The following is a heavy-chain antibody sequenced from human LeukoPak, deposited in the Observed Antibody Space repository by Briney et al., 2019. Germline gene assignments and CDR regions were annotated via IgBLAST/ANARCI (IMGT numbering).Heavy chain of an antibody. V-gene: IGHV3-48*01. D-gene: IGHD2-2*01. CDR1: GFTLSRHW. CDR2: ISSSSSTM. J-gene: IGHJ3*02. CDR3: ARDGSGLGYCSSPNCRGAFDI. Sequence: GGSLRLSCAASGFTLSRHWMNWVRQAPGKGLEWVSSISSSSSTMYYADSVKGRFTVSRDNAKNSLYLQMNSLRAEDTAVYYCARDGSGLGYCSSPNCRGAFDIWGQGTMVTVSS.